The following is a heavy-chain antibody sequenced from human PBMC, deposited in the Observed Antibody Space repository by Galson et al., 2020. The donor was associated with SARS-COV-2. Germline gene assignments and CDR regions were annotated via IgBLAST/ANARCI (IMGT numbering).Heavy chain of an antibody. J-gene: IGHJ4*02. CDR3: ARGVRSTVYFDY. CDR2: IYYSGST. Sequence: SETLSLTCTVSGGSISSGGYYWSWIRQHPGKGLEWIGYIYYSGSTYYNPSLKSRVTISVDTSKNQFSLKLSSVTAADTAVYYCARGVRSTVYFDYWGQGTLVTVSS. V-gene: IGHV4-31*03. CDR1: GGSISSGGYY.